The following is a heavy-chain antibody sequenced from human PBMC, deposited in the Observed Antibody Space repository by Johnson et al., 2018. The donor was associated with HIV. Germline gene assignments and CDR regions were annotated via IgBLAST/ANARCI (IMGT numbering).Heavy chain of an antibody. CDR1: GFTFSDYY. CDR3: ARSYSRWDDVFDI. Sequence: VQVVESGGGLVQPGGSLRLSCAASGFTFSDYYMSWIRQAPGKGLEWVSYISSSGSTIYYADSVKGRFTISRDNAKNSLYLQVNSLRAEETAVYYCARSYSRWDDVFDIWGQGTMVTVSS. J-gene: IGHJ3*02. CDR2: ISSSGSTI. V-gene: IGHV3-11*04. D-gene: IGHD1-26*01.